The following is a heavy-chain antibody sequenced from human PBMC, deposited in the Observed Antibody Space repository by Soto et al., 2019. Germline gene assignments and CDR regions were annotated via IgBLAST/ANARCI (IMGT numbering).Heavy chain of an antibody. CDR1: GGSVSSYY. CDR2: IYYSGST. V-gene: IGHV4-59*02. CDR3: AVREDIVVVPAAMPAEYFQH. Sequence: PSETLSLTCTVSGGSVSSYYWSWIRQPPGKGLERIGYIYYSGSTYYNPSLKSRVTISVDTSKNQFSLKLSSVTAADTAVYYCAVREDIVVVPAAMPAEYFQHWGQGTLVTVSS. D-gene: IGHD2-2*01. J-gene: IGHJ1*01.